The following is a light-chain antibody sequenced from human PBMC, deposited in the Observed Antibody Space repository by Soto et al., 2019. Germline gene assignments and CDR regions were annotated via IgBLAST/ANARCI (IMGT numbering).Light chain of an antibody. V-gene: IGKV3-15*01. J-gene: IGKJ1*01. Sequence: EIVMTQYPATLSVSPGERATLSCRASQSISNNLAWYQHKPGQAPRLLIYGASTRATGIPAKFSGSGSGTEFTVTISSLQSEDFAVYYCQQYNGFPWTFGQGTKVEIK. CDR2: GAS. CDR1: QSISNN. CDR3: QQYNGFPWT.